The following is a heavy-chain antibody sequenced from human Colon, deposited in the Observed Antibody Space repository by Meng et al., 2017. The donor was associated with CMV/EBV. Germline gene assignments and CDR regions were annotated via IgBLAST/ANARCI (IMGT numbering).Heavy chain of an antibody. J-gene: IGHJ5*02. CDR2: ISDKGSSS. Sequence: GESLKISCAASGFTFSIYAMSWVRQAPGKGLEWVSSISDKGSSSYYADSVKGRFSFSRDNSKNTLFLQMNSLRAEDTAVYYCTPLYDFWSGYNVYWFEPWGQGTLVTVSS. CDR1: GFTFSIYA. D-gene: IGHD3-3*01. CDR3: TPLYDFWSGYNVYWFEP. V-gene: IGHV3-23*01.